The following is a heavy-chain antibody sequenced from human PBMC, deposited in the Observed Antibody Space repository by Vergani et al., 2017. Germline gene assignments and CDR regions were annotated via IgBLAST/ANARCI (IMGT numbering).Heavy chain of an antibody. V-gene: IGHV1-69*01. CDR2: IIPIFGTA. Sequence: QVQLVQSGAEVKKPGSSLKVSCKASGGTLSSYAISWVRQAPGQGLEWMGGIIPIFGTANYAQKFQGRVTITADESTSTAYMELSSLRSEDTAVYYGARGPPVQWGDYWYFDLWGRGTLVTVSS. J-gene: IGHJ2*01. CDR3: ARGPPVQWGDYWYFDL. D-gene: IGHD1-1*01. CDR1: GGTLSSYA.